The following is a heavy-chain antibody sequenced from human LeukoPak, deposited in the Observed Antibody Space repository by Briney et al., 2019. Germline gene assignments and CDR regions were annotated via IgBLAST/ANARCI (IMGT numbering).Heavy chain of an antibody. Sequence: GGSLRLSCAASGFTFSSYSMNWVRQAPGKGLEWVSSISSSSSYIYYADSVKGRFTISRDNAKSTLYLQMSSLRAEDTAVYYCARARSYYDSGNFYFDYWGQGTLVTVSS. J-gene: IGHJ4*02. CDR3: ARARSYYDSGNFYFDY. CDR1: GFTFSSYS. V-gene: IGHV3-21*01. CDR2: ISSSSSYI. D-gene: IGHD3-10*01.